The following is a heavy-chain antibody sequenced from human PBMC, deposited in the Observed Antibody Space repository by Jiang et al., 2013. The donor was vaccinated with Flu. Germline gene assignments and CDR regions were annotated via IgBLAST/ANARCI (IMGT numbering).Heavy chain of an antibody. D-gene: IGHD2-15*01. V-gene: IGHV3-33*01. Sequence: VQLLESGGGVVQPGTSLRLSCAASGFTFRNYGMHWVRQAPGKGLEWVASIWYDGGNKYYADSVKGRFTISRDNSKNTLYLQMNSLRAEDTAIYYCATDCSGGSCYSSWGQGTLVTVSS. J-gene: IGHJ4*02. CDR2: IWYDGGNK. CDR3: ATDCSGGSCYSS. CDR1: GFTFRNYG.